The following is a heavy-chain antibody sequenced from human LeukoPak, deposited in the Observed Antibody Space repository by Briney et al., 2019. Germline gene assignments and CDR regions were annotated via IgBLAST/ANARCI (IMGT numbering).Heavy chain of an antibody. CDR1: GYSISSGYF. CDR2: IYHSGST. Sequence: SETLSLTCTVSGYSISSGYFWGWIQQPPGKGLECIGTIYHSGSTYYNPSLKSRVTISVDTSKNQFSLKLNSVTAADTAVYYCARIYSSSWFLNWFDPWGQGTLVTVSS. D-gene: IGHD6-13*01. V-gene: IGHV4-38-2*02. CDR3: ARIYSSSWFLNWFDP. J-gene: IGHJ5*02.